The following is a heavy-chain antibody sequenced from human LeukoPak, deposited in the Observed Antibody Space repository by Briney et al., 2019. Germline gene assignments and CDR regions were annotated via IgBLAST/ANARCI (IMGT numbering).Heavy chain of an antibody. CDR2: IYSGGST. Sequence: GGSLRLSCAASGFTVSSNYMSWVRQAPGKGLEWVSVIYSGGSTYYADSVKGRFTISRDNSKNTLYLQMNSLRAEDTAVYYCAKASLVGPTTLLVFDYWGQGTLVTVSS. V-gene: IGHV3-53*01. D-gene: IGHD1-26*01. CDR1: GFTVSSNY. J-gene: IGHJ4*02. CDR3: AKASLVGPTTLLVFDY.